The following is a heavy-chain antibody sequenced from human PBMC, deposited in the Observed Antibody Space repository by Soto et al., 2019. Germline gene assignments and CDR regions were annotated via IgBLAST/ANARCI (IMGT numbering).Heavy chain of an antibody. CDR2: IYYSGST. D-gene: IGHD3-9*01. V-gene: IGHV4-59*01. J-gene: IGHJ4*02. CDR3: ARLEGTLRYFDWLPSQYYFDY. Sequence: SETLSLTCTVSGGSISSYYWSWIRQPPGKGLEWIGYIYYSGSTNYNPSLKSRVTISVDTSKNQFSLKLSSVTAADTAVYYCARLEGTLRYFDWLPSQYYFDYWGQGTLVTVSS. CDR1: GGSISSYY.